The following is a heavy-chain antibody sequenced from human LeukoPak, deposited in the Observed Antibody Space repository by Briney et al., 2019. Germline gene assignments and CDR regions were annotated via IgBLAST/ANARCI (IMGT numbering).Heavy chain of an antibody. CDR1: GGSFSGYY. Sequence: SETLSLTCAVYGGSFSGYYWSWIRQPPGKGLEWIGEINHSGSTNYNPSLKSRVTISVDTSKNQFSLKLSSLTAADTAVYYCARRILTSSQYYFDYWGQGTLVTVSS. CDR3: ARRILTSSQYYFDY. D-gene: IGHD3-9*01. CDR2: INHSGST. V-gene: IGHV4-34*01. J-gene: IGHJ4*02.